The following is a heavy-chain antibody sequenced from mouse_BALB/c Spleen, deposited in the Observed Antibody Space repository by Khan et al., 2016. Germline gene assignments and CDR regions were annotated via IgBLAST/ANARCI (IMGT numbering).Heavy chain of an antibody. CDR2: IDPANGNT. D-gene: IGHD3-3*01. CDR3: ARGLGDALDY. Sequence: EVQLQESGAELVKPGASVKLSCTASGFNIKDTYMHWVKQRPEQGLEWIGRIDPANGNTKYDPKFQGKATITADKSSNTAYLQLSSLTSEDTAVYYCARGLGDALDYWGQGTSVTVSS. CDR1: GFNIKDTY. V-gene: IGHV14-3*02. J-gene: IGHJ4*01.